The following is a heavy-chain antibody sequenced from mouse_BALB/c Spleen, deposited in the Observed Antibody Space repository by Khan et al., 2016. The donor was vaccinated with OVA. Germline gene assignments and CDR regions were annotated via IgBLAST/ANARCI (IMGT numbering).Heavy chain of an antibody. CDR1: GFNIKDTY. J-gene: IGHJ3*01. V-gene: IGHV14-3*02. CDR3: VSPYWFAY. Sequence: VQLQQSGAELVKPGASVKLSCTASGFNIKDTYMHWVKQRPEQGLEWIGRIDPANGNTKYAPKFQGKATLTADTFSNTAYLQLSSLTSEDTAVYYCVSPYWFAYWGQGTLVTVSA. CDR2: IDPANGNT.